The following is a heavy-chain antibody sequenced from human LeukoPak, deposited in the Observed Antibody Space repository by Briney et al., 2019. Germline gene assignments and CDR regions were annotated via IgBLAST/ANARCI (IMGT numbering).Heavy chain of an antibody. CDR3: ARLGSYYDSSGPLFDY. V-gene: IGHV4-59*08. Sequence: PSETLSLTCTVSGGSISSYYWSWIRQPPGKGLEWIGYIYYSGSTNYNPSLKSRVTISVDTSKNQFSLKLSSVTAADTAVYYCARLGSYYDSSGPLFDYWGQGTLVTVSS. J-gene: IGHJ4*02. D-gene: IGHD3-22*01. CDR1: GGSISSYY. CDR2: IYYSGST.